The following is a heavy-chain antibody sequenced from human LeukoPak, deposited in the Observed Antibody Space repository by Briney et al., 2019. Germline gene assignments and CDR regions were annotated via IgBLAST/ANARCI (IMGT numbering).Heavy chain of an antibody. Sequence: GGSLRLSCAASGFTFGSYALSWVRQAPGKGLVWVSRTNADGSSTSYADSVKGRFTISRDNAKNTLYLQMNSLRADDTAVYYCARGGLEPVDYWGQGTLVTVSS. CDR3: ARGGLEPVDY. J-gene: IGHJ4*02. CDR2: TNADGSST. CDR1: GFTFGSYA. V-gene: IGHV3-74*01. D-gene: IGHD1-1*01.